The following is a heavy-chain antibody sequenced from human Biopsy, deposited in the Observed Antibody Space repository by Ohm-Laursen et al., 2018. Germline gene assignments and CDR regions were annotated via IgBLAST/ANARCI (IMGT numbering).Heavy chain of an antibody. D-gene: IGHD2-2*01. CDR3: ARGRRLPAAISSYYYAMDV. V-gene: IGHV1-69*06. J-gene: IGHJ6*02. CDR2: IIPFFGTP. CDR1: GGSFSSYA. Sequence: SSVKVSCKPSGGSFSSYAISWVRQAPGQGLEWMGGIIPFFGTPNYAQMFQGRVTITADTSTSTAYMELSSLRSDDTAVYYCARGRRLPAAISSYYYAMDVWGPGTRVTVSS.